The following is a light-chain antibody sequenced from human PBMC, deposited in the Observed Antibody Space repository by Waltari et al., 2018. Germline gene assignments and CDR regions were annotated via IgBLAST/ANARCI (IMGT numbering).Light chain of an antibody. CDR3: ALEMGGGMWV. Sequence: WDQTTPGQAPLSLLYWANVLSSGVPGRVSGSIVGNTGAVTIKGGQADDESDYYCALEMGGGMWVFGGGTRLTVI. V-gene: IGLV8-61*01. CDR2: WAN. J-gene: IGLJ3*02.